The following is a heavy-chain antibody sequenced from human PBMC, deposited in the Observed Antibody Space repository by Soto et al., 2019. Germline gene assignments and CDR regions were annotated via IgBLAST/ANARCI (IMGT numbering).Heavy chain of an antibody. V-gene: IGHV3-7*02. CDR1: GFTFSSFW. CDR2: IKQDGSEK. J-gene: IGHJ3*02. Sequence: GGSLRLSCAASGFTFSSFWMSWVRQAPGKGLEWVANIKQDGSEKYYVDSVKGRFTISRDNAKNSLYLQMNSLRAEDTAVYYYVSGPYGDYVSAFDIWGQGTMVTVS. D-gene: IGHD4-17*01. CDR3: VSGPYGDYVSAFDI.